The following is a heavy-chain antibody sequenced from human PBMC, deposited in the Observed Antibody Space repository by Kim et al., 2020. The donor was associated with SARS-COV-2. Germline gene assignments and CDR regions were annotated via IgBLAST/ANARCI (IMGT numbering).Heavy chain of an antibody. Sequence: GGSLRLSCAASGFTFSSYAMSWVRQAPGKGLEWVSAISGSCGSTYYADSVKGRFTISRDNSKNTLYLQMNSLRAEDTAVYYCAKDFCPNDFWSGYYTWGSCYFDYWGQGTLVTVSS. CDR2: ISGSCGST. CDR1: GFTFSSYA. V-gene: IGHV3-23*01. D-gene: IGHD3-3*01. J-gene: IGHJ4*02. CDR3: AKDFCPNDFWSGYYTWGSCYFDY.